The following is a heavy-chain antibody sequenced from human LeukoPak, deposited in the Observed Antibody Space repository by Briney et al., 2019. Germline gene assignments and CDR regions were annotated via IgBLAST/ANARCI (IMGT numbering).Heavy chain of an antibody. CDR3: ARLKPITMVRGVIIGGFDY. V-gene: IGHV4-34*01. CDR1: GGFISGYY. Sequence: SETLSLTCTVSGGFISGYYWSWIRQPPGKGLEWIGEINHSGSTNYNPSLKSRVTISVDTSKNQFSLKLSSVTAADTAVYYCARLKPITMVRGVIIGGFDYWGQGTLVTVSS. J-gene: IGHJ4*02. D-gene: IGHD3-10*01. CDR2: INHSGST.